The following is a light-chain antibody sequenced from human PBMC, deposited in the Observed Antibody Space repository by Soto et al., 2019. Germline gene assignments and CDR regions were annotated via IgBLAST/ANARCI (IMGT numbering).Light chain of an antibody. CDR2: GAS. V-gene: IGKV3-20*01. J-gene: IGKJ4*01. CDR3: QQYGSSPPLT. CDR1: QSVSSSY. Sequence: EIVLPQSPGTLSLSPGERATLSCRASQSVSSSYLAWYKQKPGQAPRLLIYGASSRATGIPDRFSGSGSGTDFTLTISRLEPEDFAVYYCQQYGSSPPLTFGGGTKVEIK.